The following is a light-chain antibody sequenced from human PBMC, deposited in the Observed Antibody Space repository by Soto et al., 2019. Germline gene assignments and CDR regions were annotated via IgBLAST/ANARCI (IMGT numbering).Light chain of an antibody. J-gene: IGKJ1*01. CDR1: HSISSY. CDR2: AAS. CDR3: PEYASSPWR. V-gene: IGKV1-39*01. Sequence: DIQMTQNPSSLSASVGDRVTITFRASHSISSYLNWYKQKPGKAPKLLIYAASSLQSGVPSRFSGSGSGTDFTLTISCLAPEDFAVYYCPEYASSPWRSGQGTKVDIK.